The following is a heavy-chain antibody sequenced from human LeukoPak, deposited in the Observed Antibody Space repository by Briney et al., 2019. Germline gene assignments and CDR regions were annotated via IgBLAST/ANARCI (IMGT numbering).Heavy chain of an antibody. CDR2: IQSDGSIK. J-gene: IGHJ4*02. Sequence: GGSPRLSCAASGFTFSSYGMHWVRQAPGKGLEWVAFIQSDGSIKYYADSVKGRFTISRDNSKNTLYLQMNSLRAEDTAVFYCAKDQYSSSNFFDCWGQGTLVTVSS. D-gene: IGHD6-6*01. CDR3: AKDQYSSSNFFDC. CDR1: GFTFSSYG. V-gene: IGHV3-30*02.